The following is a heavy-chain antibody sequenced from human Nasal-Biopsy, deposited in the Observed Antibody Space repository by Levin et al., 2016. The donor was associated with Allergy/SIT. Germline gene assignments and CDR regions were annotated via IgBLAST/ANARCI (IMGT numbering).Heavy chain of an antibody. J-gene: IGHJ3*02. Sequence: SETLSLTCTVSGDSIRSGYWNWIRQSPGKGLEWLGYIHYSGTTNYSPSLNSRITISVDASKNLVSLRLTSVTAADTAMYYCVRDRRSGSWYVRATSTFDIWGQGTLVTVSS. CDR2: IHYSGTT. CDR3: VRDRRSGSWYVRATSTFDI. CDR1: GDSIRSGY. D-gene: IGHD6-13*01. V-gene: IGHV4-59*01.